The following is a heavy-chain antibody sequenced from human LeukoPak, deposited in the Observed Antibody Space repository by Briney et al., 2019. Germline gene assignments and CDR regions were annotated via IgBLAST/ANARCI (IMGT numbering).Heavy chain of an antibody. CDR1: GFTFSSYS. D-gene: IGHD6-13*01. CDR2: ISSSSSTI. V-gene: IGHV3-48*01. Sequence: GGSLRLSCAASGFTFSSYSMNWVRQAPGKGLEWVSYISSSSSTIYYADSVKGRFTISRDNAKNSLYLQMNSLRAEDTAVYYCARDRRAAAGTHNWFDPWGQGTLVTVSS. CDR3: ARDRRAAAGTHNWFDP. J-gene: IGHJ5*02.